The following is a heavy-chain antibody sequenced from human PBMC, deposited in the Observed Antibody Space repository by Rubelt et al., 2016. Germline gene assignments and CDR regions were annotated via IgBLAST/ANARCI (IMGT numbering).Heavy chain of an antibody. CDR2: ISSSSTTI. J-gene: IGHJ3*02. V-gene: IGHV3-48*01. Sequence: GKGLEWISYISSSSTTIYYADSVKGRFTISRDNAKNSLYLQMNSLRGEDTAVYYCARVVNGNTIAFDIWGQGTMVTVSS. D-gene: IGHD3-3*01. CDR3: ARVVNGNTIAFDI.